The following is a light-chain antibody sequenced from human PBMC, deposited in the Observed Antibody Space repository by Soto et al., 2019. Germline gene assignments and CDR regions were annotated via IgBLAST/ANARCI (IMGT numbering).Light chain of an antibody. CDR2: GAS. Sequence: EIVLTQSPGTLSLSPGERATLSCRASQSINNRYLAWYQQKHAQAPRLPIYGASSRAAAIPDRFIGSGSGTALSLTISRLLPEDFVVYYCQQFGSSPGFTFGPGTKVDIK. CDR3: QQFGSSPGFT. J-gene: IGKJ3*01. V-gene: IGKV3-20*01. CDR1: QSINNRY.